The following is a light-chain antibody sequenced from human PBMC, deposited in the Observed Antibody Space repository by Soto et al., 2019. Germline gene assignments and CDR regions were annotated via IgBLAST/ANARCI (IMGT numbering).Light chain of an antibody. V-gene: IGLV2-14*03. Sequence: QSALTQPASVSGSPGQSITISCTGTSSDLGAYNFVSWYQQHPGKAPKLMLYDVNIRPSGGSNRFSGSKSGNTASLTISGLQAEDEADYYCTSWTTSTTMIFGGGTKVTVL. CDR3: TSWTTSTTMI. CDR2: DVN. J-gene: IGLJ2*01. CDR1: SSDLGAYNF.